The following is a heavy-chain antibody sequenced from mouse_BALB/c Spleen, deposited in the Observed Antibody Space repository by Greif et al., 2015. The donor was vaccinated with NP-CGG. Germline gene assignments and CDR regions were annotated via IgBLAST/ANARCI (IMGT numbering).Heavy chain of an antibody. Sequence: QVQLQQSGAELAKPGASVKMSCKASGYTFTSYWMHWVKQGPGQGLEWIGHINPSTGYTEYNQKFKDKATLTADKSSSTAYMQLSSLTSEDSAVYYCAIYDGYYFDYWGQGTTLTVSS. CDR1: GYTFTSYW. CDR2: INPSTGYT. V-gene: IGHV1-7*01. D-gene: IGHD2-3*01. CDR3: AIYDGYYFDY. J-gene: IGHJ2*01.